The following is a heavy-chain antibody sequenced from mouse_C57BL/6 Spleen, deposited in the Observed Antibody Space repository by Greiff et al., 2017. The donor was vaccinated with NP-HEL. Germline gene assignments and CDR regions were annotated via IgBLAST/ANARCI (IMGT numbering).Heavy chain of an antibody. Sequence: VQLQQSGAELVRPGTSVKLSCKASGYTFTSYWMHWVKQRPGQGLEWIGVIDPSDSYTNYNQKFKGKATLTVDTSSSTAYMQLSSLTSEDSAVYYCARWDYYGSSFDYWGQGTTLTVSS. D-gene: IGHD1-1*01. V-gene: IGHV1-59*01. CDR3: ARWDYYGSSFDY. CDR2: IDPSDSYT. J-gene: IGHJ2*01. CDR1: GYTFTSYW.